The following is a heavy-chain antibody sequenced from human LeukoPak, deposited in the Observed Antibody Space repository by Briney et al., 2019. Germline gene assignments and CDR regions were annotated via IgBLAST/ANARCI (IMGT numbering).Heavy chain of an antibody. CDR3: ARGSNRIAVAGRRYPDY. D-gene: IGHD6-19*01. V-gene: IGHV4-34*01. J-gene: IGHJ4*02. Sequence: SETLSLTCAVYGGSFSGYYWSWIRQPPGTGLEGFGEINHSGSTNYNPSLKSRVTISVDTSKNQFSLKLSSVTASDTAVYYCARGSNRIAVAGRRYPDYWGQGTLVTVSS. CDR2: INHSGST. CDR1: GGSFSGYY.